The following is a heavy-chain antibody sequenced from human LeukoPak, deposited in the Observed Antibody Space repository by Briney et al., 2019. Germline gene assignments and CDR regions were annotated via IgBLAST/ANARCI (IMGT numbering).Heavy chain of an antibody. CDR3: ARDLASELLYGGVFGY. D-gene: IGHD2-2*02. CDR1: GGSISSSSYY. J-gene: IGHJ4*02. Sequence: SETLSLTCTVSGGSISSSSYYWGWIRQPPGKGLEWIGSIYYSGSTYYNPSLKSRVTISVDTSKNQFSLKLSSVTAADTAVYYCARDLASELLYGGVFGYWGQGTLVTVSS. V-gene: IGHV4-39*02. CDR2: IYYSGST.